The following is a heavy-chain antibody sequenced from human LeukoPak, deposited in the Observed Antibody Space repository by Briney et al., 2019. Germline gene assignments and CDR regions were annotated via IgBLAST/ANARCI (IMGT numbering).Heavy chain of an antibody. CDR3: AKDVGYLTSRPHNWFDP. V-gene: IGHV3-30*18. D-gene: IGHD5-18*01. CDR2: ISYDGSYT. CDR1: GFTFSHYG. Sequence: PGSSLRLSCTASGFTFSHYGMHWVRQAPGKGLEWVALISYDGSYTYHPNSVRGRLTISRDNSKNTLYLQMNTLRPEDTAVYYCAKDVGYLTSRPHNWFDPWGQGTLVTVSS. J-gene: IGHJ5*02.